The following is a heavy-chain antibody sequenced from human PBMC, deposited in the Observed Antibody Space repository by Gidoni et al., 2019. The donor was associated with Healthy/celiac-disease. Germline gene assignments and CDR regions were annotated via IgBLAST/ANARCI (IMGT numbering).Heavy chain of an antibody. Sequence: QVQLQASGPGLVQPAGTLSLTCAVPGGSISSRNWWSWVRQPPGKGLEWMGEIYHSGSTNYNPSLKSRATISVDKSNTQFSLKLSSVTSADTAVYYCARVGCSGGSCYSEAAFDIWGQGTLVTVSS. D-gene: IGHD2-15*01. CDR3: ARVGCSGGSCYSEAAFDI. CDR2: IYHSGST. CDR1: GGSISSRNW. V-gene: IGHV4-4*02. J-gene: IGHJ3*02.